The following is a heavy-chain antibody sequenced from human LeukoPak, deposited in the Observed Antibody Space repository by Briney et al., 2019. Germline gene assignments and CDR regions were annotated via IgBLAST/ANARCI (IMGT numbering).Heavy chain of an antibody. J-gene: IGHJ4*02. D-gene: IGHD2-15*01. CDR2: ISSSSTYI. Sequence: GGSLRLSCAASGFTFSLYSMNWVRQAPGKGLEWVSSISSSSTYIFYADSVKGRFTISRDNAKNSLYLQMNSLRAEDTAVYYCARVVASNHFDYWGQGTLVTVSS. V-gene: IGHV3-21*04. CDR1: GFTFSLYS. CDR3: ARVVASNHFDY.